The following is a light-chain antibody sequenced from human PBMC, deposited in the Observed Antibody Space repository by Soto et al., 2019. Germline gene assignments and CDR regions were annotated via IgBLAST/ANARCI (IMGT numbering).Light chain of an antibody. Sequence: QSVLTQPASVSGSPGQSITISCTGTSSDVGGYNYVSWYQQHPGKAPKLMIYEVTKRPSGVPDRFSGSKSGNTASLTVSGLQAEDEADYYCSSYAGRTLYVFGTGTKLTVL. CDR3: SSYAGRTLYV. CDR2: EVT. J-gene: IGLJ1*01. CDR1: SSDVGGYNY. V-gene: IGLV2-8*01.